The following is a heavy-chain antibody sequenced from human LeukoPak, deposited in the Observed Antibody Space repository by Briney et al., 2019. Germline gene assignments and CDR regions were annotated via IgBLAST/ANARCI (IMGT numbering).Heavy chain of an antibody. V-gene: IGHV3-30*03. Sequence: GGSLRLSCAASGFTFSSYGMHWVRQAPGKGLEWVAVISYDGSNKYYADSVKGRFTISRDNSKTTLYLQMNSLRAEDTAVYYCARSGLANPGSWGQGNLVTVSS. CDR1: GFTFSSYG. J-gene: IGHJ5*02. CDR3: ARSGLANPGS. D-gene: IGHD1-14*01. CDR2: ISYDGSNK.